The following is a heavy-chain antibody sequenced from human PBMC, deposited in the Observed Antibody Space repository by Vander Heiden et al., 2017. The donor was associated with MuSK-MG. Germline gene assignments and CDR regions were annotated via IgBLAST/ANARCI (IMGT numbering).Heavy chain of an antibody. CDR3: AHNRLVLDHINWFDP. CDR1: WFSSSTCGVG. J-gene: IGHJ5*02. Sequence: QITLKVSGPTLLKSIQTPPLTCTFSWFSSSTCGVGVGWSRQPPGKALEWLALIYWDDDKRYSPALKSRLTVTKDTSNNQVVLTMTNMDTVETATYYCAHNRLVLDHINWFDPWGQGTLVTVCS. V-gene: IGHV2-5*02. CDR2: IYWDDDK. D-gene: IGHD3-10*01.